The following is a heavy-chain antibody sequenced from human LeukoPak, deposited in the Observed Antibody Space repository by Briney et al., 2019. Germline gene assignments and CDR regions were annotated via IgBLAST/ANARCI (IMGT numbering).Heavy chain of an antibody. CDR3: ARNPDEHWLDESENWYFDL. Sequence: ASVKVSCKASGYTFTSYAMNWVRQAPGQGLEWMGRINPNRGDTKPAQKFHGRVTMTRDTSISVAYMELSSLQSDDTAVYYCARNPDEHWLDESENWYFDLWGSGTLVTVSS. D-gene: IGHD6-19*01. J-gene: IGHJ2*01. CDR2: INPNRGDT. CDR1: GYTFTSYA. V-gene: IGHV1-2*06.